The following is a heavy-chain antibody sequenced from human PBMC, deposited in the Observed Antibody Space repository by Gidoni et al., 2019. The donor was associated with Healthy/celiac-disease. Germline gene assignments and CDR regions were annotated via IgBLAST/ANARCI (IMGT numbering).Heavy chain of an antibody. J-gene: IGHJ3*02. V-gene: IGHV3-21*01. CDR2: ISSSSSYI. CDR1: GFTFSRYS. D-gene: IGHD1-26*01. CDR3: ARDVGMAFDI. Sequence: EVQLVESGGGLVKPGGSLRLSCAASGFTFSRYSMNWVRQAPGKGLEWVSSISSSSSYIYYADSVKGRFTISRDNAKNSLYLQMNSLRAEDTAVYYCARDVGMAFDIWGQGTMVTVSS.